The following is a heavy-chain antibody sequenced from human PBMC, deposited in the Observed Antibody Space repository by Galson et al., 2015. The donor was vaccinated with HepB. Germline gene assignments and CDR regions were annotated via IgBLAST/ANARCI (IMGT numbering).Heavy chain of an antibody. CDR1: GYTFTSYG. CDR3: AIRDPGGDYEGWLTH. D-gene: IGHD4-17*01. J-gene: IGHJ4*02. V-gene: IGHV1-18*04. CDR2: ISAYNGNT. Sequence: QSGAEVKKPGASVKVSCKASGYTFTSYGISWVRQAPGQGLEWMGWISAYNGNTNYAQKLQGRVTMTTDTSTSTAYMELRSLRSDDTAVYYCAIRDPGGDYEGWLTHWGQGTLVTVSS.